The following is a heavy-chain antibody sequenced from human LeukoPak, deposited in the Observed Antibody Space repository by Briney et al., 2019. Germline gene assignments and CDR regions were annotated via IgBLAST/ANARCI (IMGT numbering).Heavy chain of an antibody. Sequence: GGSLRLSCAASGFTFSSYAMHWVRQAPGKGLEWVAVISYDGSSKYYADSVKGRFTISRDNSKNTLYLQMNSLRAEDTAVYYCAKPSGRYGDYVPLAFDIWGQGTMVTVSS. J-gene: IGHJ3*02. CDR3: AKPSGRYGDYVPLAFDI. CDR1: GFTFSSYA. V-gene: IGHV3-30-3*02. CDR2: ISYDGSSK. D-gene: IGHD4-17*01.